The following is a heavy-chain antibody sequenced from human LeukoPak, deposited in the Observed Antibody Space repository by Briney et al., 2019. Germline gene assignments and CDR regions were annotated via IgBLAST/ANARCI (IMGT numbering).Heavy chain of an antibody. CDR2: IIPIFGTA. D-gene: IGHD3/OR15-3a*01. J-gene: IGHJ6*02. CDR1: GGTFSSYA. CDR3: ARQGTGLDGMDV. V-gene: IGHV1-69*06. Sequence: SVKVSCKASGGTFSSYAISWVRQAPGQGLEWMGGIIPIFGTANYAQKFQGRVTITADKSTSTAYMELSSLRSEDTAVYYCARQGTGLDGMDVWGQGTTVTVSS.